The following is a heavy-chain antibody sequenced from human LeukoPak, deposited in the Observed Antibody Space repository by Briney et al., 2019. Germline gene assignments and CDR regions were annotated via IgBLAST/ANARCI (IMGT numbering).Heavy chain of an antibody. Sequence: GGSLRLSCAASGFTFSNAWMSWVRQAPGKGLEWVGRIKSKTDGGTTDYAAPVKGRFTISRDDSKNTLYLQMNSLKTEDTAVYYRTTEEGSYYYDSSGYRFDYWGQGTLVTVSS. CDR3: TTEEGSYYYDSSGYRFDY. CDR2: IKSKTDGGTT. J-gene: IGHJ4*02. V-gene: IGHV3-15*01. D-gene: IGHD3-22*01. CDR1: GFTFSNAW.